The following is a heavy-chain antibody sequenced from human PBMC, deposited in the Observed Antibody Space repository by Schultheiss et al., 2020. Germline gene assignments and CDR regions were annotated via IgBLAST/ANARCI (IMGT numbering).Heavy chain of an antibody. CDR2: IYSSGST. CDR3: AAGRFSRRRWLVEWYFDL. V-gene: IGHV4-4*07. Sequence: SETLSLTCTVSGGSISSYYWSWIRQPAGKGLEWIGRIYSSGSTNYNPSLKSRVTMSVDTSKNQFSLKLSSVTAADTAVYYCAAGRFSRRRWLVEWYFDLWGRGTLVTVSS. D-gene: IGHD6-19*01. J-gene: IGHJ2*01. CDR1: GGSISSYY.